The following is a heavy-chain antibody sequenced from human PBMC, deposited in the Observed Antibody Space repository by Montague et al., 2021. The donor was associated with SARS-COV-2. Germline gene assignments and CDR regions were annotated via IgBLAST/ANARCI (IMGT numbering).Heavy chain of an antibody. Sequence: TLSLTCTVSGGSISSGSYYWSWIRQPAGKGLEWIGRIYTSGSTNYNPSLKSRVTISVDTSKNQFSLKLSSVTAADTAVYYCAREKVGTIFGVVIIPNNRFDPWGQGTLVTVSS. J-gene: IGHJ5*02. CDR3: AREKVGTIFGVVIIPNNRFDP. CDR2: IYTSGST. CDR1: GGSISSGSYY. D-gene: IGHD3-3*01. V-gene: IGHV4-61*02.